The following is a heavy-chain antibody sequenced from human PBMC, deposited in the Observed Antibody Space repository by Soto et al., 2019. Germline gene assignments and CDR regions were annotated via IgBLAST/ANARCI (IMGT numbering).Heavy chain of an antibody. D-gene: IGHD2-15*01. CDR3: ARDEGGYCSGGSCYNDAFDI. V-gene: IGHV3-48*01. CDR2: ISSSSSTI. Sequence: EVQLVESGGGLVQPGGSLRLSCAASGFTFSSYSMNWVRQAPGKGLEWVSYISSSSSTIYYADSVKGRFTISRDNAKNSLYLQRNSRRGEDTAVYYCARDEGGYCSGGSCYNDAFDIWGQGTMVTVSS. CDR1: GFTFSSYS. J-gene: IGHJ3*02.